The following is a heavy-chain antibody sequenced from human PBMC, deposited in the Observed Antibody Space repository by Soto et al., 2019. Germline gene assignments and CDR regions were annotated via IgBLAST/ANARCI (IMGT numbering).Heavy chain of an antibody. CDR1: GGSVSNDNFY. V-gene: IGHV4-61*01. D-gene: IGHD3-16*01. CDR3: ARGLTMGQLPSHFDL. CDR2: VHSSGIT. J-gene: IGHJ5*02. Sequence: PSETLSLTCTVSGGSVSNDNFYWSWIRQPPGKGLEWIGYVHSSGITNYNPSLKRRVTISVDTSRNQFSLRLSSVTAADTAVYYCARGLTMGQLPSHFDLWGQGTLVTVSS.